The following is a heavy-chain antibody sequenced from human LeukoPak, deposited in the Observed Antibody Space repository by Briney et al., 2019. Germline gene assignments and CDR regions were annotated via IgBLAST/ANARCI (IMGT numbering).Heavy chain of an antibody. CDR2: ISSSSSPI. V-gene: IGHV3-21*01. CDR3: ARGPYGDYVPFDY. CDR1: GFTFSSYR. Sequence: GGSLRLSCTASGFTFSSYRMNCARQAPGKGLEWVSSISSSSSPIYYGDSVKGRFTISRDNAKNSLYLQMNSLRAEDTAVYYCARGPYGDYVPFDYWGPGTLVTVSS. J-gene: IGHJ4*02. D-gene: IGHD4-17*01.